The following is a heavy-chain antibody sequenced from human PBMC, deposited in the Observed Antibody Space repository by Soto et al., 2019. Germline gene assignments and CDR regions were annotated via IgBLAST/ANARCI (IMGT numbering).Heavy chain of an antibody. V-gene: IGHV3-74*01. CDR2: IDNDGSAT. J-gene: IGHJ4*02. CDR1: GFTFNIYW. Sequence: GGSLRLSCVASGFTFNIYWMHWVRQAPGKGLEWVSRIDNDGSATTYADSVKGRFTISTDTSTSTAYMELRSLRSDDTAVYYCARGLRYWGQGTLVTVSS. CDR3: ARGLRY.